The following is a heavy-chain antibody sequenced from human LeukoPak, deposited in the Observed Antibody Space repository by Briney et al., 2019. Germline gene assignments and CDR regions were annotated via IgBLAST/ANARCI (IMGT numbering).Heavy chain of an antibody. J-gene: IGHJ4*02. CDR3: ARGKQWLNY. CDR2: ISSSSSTI. D-gene: IGHD6-19*01. V-gene: IGHV3-48*01. CDR1: GFTFSSYS. Sequence: GGSLRLSCAASGFTFSSYSMNWIRQAPGKGLEWVSYISSSSSTIYYADSVKGRFTISRDNAKNSLYLQMNSLRAEDTAVYYCARGKQWLNYWGQGSLVTVSS.